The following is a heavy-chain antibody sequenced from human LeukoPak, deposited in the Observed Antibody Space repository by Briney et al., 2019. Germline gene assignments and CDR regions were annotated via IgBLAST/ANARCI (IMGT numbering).Heavy chain of an antibody. Sequence: SETLSLTCAVYGGSFSGYYWSWIRQPPGKGLEWIGEINHSGSTNYNPSLKSRVTISVDTSKNQFSLKLSSVTAADTAVYYCAKSRSGYNYAAMDYWGQGTLVTVSS. J-gene: IGHJ4*02. D-gene: IGHD5-18*01. CDR1: GGSFSGYY. CDR3: AKSRSGYNYAAMDY. CDR2: INHSGST. V-gene: IGHV4-34*01.